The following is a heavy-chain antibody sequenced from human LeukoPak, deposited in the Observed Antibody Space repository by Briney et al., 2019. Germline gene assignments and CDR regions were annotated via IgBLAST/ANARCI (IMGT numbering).Heavy chain of an antibody. D-gene: IGHD3-10*01. V-gene: IGHV3-74*03. Sequence: GGSLRLSCAASGFTFSSNYMHWVRQAPGKGLVWVSRINTDGSDRTHADFVKGRFTISRDNAKNTLYLEMNSLRAEDTAVYYCTRALRSPGDSGLDYWGQGALVTVSS. CDR1: GFTFSSNY. CDR2: INTDGSDR. CDR3: TRALRSPGDSGLDY. J-gene: IGHJ4*02.